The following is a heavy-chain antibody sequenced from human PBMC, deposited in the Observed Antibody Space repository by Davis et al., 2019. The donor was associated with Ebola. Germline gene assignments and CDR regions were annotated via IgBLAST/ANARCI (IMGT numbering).Heavy chain of an antibody. CDR1: GFTFSSSA. D-gene: IGHD1-14*01. J-gene: IGHJ4*01. V-gene: IGHV1-58*02. CDR3: AASAGTVGKFDF. Sequence: SVKVSCKAYGFTFSSSAMQWVRQARGQRLEWIGGIVVGSGNTNYAQKFRERLTMTRDMSTGTAYMELRSLRFEDTAEYYCAASAGTVGKFDFWGQGTLVTVS. CDR2: IVVGSGNT.